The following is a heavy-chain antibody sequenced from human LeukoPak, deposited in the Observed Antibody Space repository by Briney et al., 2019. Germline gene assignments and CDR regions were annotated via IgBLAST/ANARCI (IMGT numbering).Heavy chain of an antibody. V-gene: IGHV3-72*01. CDR1: GFTFSDHY. CDR3: SRSSVSSDDY. D-gene: IGHD6-6*01. CDR2: SRNKANSYTT. J-gene: IGHJ4*02. Sequence: GGSLRLSCAASGFTFSDHYMDWVRQAPGKGLEWLGRSRNKANSYTTEYAASVKARFTISRDDSKNSLYLQMNGLKTEDTAVYYCSRSSVSSDDYWGQGTLVTVSS.